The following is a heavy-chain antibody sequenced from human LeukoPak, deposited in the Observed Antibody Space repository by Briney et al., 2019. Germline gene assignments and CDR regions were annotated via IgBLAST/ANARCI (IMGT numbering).Heavy chain of an antibody. CDR2: IDHIGTT. V-gene: IGHV4-38-2*02. CDR1: GDSISYFY. D-gene: IGHD6-6*01. Sequence: SETLSLTCSVSGDSISYFYWGWIRQPPGKGLEWIGSIDHIGTTYYNPSLKSRVLVSVDTSKNQFSLKVTSLTAADTAVYYCARGGRGIAARQFDYWGQGTLVTVSS. J-gene: IGHJ4*02. CDR3: ARGGRGIAARQFDY.